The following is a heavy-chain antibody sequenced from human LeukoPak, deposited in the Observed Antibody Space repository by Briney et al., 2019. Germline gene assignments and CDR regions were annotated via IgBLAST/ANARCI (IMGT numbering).Heavy chain of an antibody. Sequence: SVKVSCKASGGTFSSCAISWVRQAPGQGLEWMGGIIPIFGTANYAQEFQGRVTITADKSTSTAYMELSSLRSEDTAVYYCASWVVPAASGPYFDYWGQGTLVTVSS. D-gene: IGHD2-2*01. CDR1: GGTFSSCA. CDR3: ASWVVPAASGPYFDY. J-gene: IGHJ4*02. V-gene: IGHV1-69*06. CDR2: IIPIFGTA.